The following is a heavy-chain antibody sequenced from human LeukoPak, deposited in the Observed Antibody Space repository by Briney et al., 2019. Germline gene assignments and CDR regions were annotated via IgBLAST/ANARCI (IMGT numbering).Heavy chain of an antibody. CDR3: ARGLIAVAGMGY. D-gene: IGHD6-19*01. V-gene: IGHV1-2*02. J-gene: IGHJ4*02. CDR1: GYTFTGYY. Sequence: ASVKVSCKASGYTFTGYYMHWVRQAPGQGLEWMGWINPNSGGTNYAQKFQGRVTMTRDTSINTAYMELSRLRSDDTAVYYCARGLIAVAGMGYWGQGTLVTVSS. CDR2: INPNSGGT.